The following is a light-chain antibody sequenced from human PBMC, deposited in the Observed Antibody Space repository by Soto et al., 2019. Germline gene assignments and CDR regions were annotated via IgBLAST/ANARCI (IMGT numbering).Light chain of an antibody. CDR2: DAS. Sequence: EIVMTQSPATLSVSPGERDTLSCRASQSVSSYLAWYKQKPGLPPRLLIYDASTRATGIPDRFIGSGSGTDFTLNISSLQSADFAVYYCQQYSNWPPLYTFGRGTKLEIK. CDR3: QQYSNWPPLYT. CDR1: QSVSSY. J-gene: IGKJ2*01. V-gene: IGKV3-15*01.